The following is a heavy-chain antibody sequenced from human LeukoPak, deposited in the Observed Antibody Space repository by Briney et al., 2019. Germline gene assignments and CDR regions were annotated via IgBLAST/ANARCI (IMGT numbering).Heavy chain of an antibody. V-gene: IGHV3-30*04. CDR2: ISSDGTST. Sequence: GGSLRLSCVDSGFIFSTSALHWIRQAPGKGLQWVTVISSDGTSTFYADSVRGRFTISRDNSKNTLYLHMSSLRSEDTAVYYCARARLIWTKYFDYWGQGVQVTVSS. D-gene: IGHD2-8*01. CDR1: GFIFSTSA. J-gene: IGHJ4*02. CDR3: ARARLIWTKYFDY.